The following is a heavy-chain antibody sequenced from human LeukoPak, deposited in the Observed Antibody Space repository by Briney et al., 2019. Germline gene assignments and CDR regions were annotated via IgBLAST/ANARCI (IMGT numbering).Heavy chain of an antibody. CDR1: GFTFSSCA. CDR2: ISYDGRNK. V-gene: IGHV3-30*04. Sequence: PGRSLRLSCAASGFTFSSCALHWVRQAPGKGLEWVAVISYDGRNKYYADSVRGRFTISRDNSKNTLYLQMNSLRPEDTAVYYCARADPIYYDFWSGPYYFDYCGQGTLVTVSS. CDR3: ARADPIYYDFWSGPYYFDY. D-gene: IGHD3-3*01. J-gene: IGHJ4*02.